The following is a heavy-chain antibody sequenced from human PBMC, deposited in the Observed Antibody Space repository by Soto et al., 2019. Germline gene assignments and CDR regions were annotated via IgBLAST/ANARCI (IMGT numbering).Heavy chain of an antibody. D-gene: IGHD1-26*01. CDR3: ARRDSGSYYDY. J-gene: IGHJ4*02. CDR1: GFTFSSYA. CDR2: ISGSGDST. V-gene: IGHV3-23*01. Sequence: EVQLLESGGGLVQPGGSLRLSCAASGFTFSSYAMRWVRQAPVKRLEWVSAISGSGDSTYYADSVKGRFTISRDNSKNTLYLQMNSLRAEDTAVYYCARRDSGSYYDYWCQGTLVTVSS.